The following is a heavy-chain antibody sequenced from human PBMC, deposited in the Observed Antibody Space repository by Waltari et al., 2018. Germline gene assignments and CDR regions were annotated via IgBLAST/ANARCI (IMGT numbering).Heavy chain of an antibody. V-gene: IGHV4-39*01. CDR3: ATYVGASVGTAAFDV. CDR2: NSYRGAT. J-gene: IGHJ3*01. D-gene: IGHD3-16*01. CDR1: GGSITTSRHY. Sequence: QLPLQESGPGLVKPSETLSLTCSVSGGSITTSRHYWGWFRQPPGKGLEWTGTNSYRGATYYNPSLRSRVTISLDTSKNQFSLKLNSVTAADTAVYYCATYVGASVGTAAFDVWGQGTMVTVSS.